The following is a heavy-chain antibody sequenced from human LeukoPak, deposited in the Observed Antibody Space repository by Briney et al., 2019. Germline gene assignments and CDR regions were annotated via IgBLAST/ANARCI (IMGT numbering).Heavy chain of an antibody. D-gene: IGHD3-10*01. CDR2: ISDSVTT. J-gene: IGHJ4*02. CDR3: AARGQGSSLSYFVY. V-gene: IGHV4-61*01. Sequence: ESGPGLVKPSETLSLTCTVPGGSVSSGTFDWSWIRQPPGKGLEWIGYISDSVTTKYSPSLKTRVTISVDTSKNQFSLKLRSVTAADTAVYYCAARGQGSSLSYFVYWGQGTLVTVSS. CDR1: GGSVSSGTFD.